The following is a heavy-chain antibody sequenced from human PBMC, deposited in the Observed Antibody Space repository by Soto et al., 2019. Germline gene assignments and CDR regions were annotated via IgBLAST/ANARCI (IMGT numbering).Heavy chain of an antibody. CDR3: ARTLAVAGDYFDY. Sequence: QVQLQESGPGLVKPSQTLSLTCTVSGGSISSGDYYWRWIRQPPGKGLEWIGYIYYSGSTYYNPSLKSRVTISVDTSKNQFSLKLGSVTAADTAVYYCARTLAVAGDYFDYWGQGTLVTVSS. CDR2: IYYSGST. J-gene: IGHJ4*02. V-gene: IGHV4-30-4*01. D-gene: IGHD6-19*01. CDR1: GGSISSGDYY.